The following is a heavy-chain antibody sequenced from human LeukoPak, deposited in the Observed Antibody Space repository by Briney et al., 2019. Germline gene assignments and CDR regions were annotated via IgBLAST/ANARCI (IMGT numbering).Heavy chain of an antibody. CDR1: GGSISSTSYY. CDR3: ARDKRLDWAHYYYQYMDV. V-gene: IGHV4-39*07. Sequence: SETLSLTCTVSGGSISSTSYYWGWIRQPPGKGLEWIGSIYYSGSTYYNPSLKSRVTISVDMSKNQFSLKMSSVTAADTAVYYCARDKRLDWAHYYYQYMDVWGKGTTVTVSS. J-gene: IGHJ6*03. CDR2: IYYSGST. D-gene: IGHD1-1*01.